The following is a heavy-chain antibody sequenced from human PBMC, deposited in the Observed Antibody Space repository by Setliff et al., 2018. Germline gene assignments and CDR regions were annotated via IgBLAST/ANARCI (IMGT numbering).Heavy chain of an antibody. Sequence: RLSCAASGFTFRTYSMSWVRQAPGKGLEWVSAISGDSEYIYYRDSVKGRFTISRANSKNTLYLQMNNLRVEDTARYYCVNHNPARRSPAGTALDSWGQGTLVTVSS. V-gene: IGHV3-23*01. D-gene: IGHD6-19*01. CDR3: VNHNPARRSPAGTALDS. CDR1: GFTFRTYS. J-gene: IGHJ4*02. CDR2: ISGDSEYI.